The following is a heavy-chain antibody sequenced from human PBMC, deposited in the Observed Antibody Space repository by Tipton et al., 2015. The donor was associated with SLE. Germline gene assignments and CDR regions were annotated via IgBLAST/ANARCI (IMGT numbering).Heavy chain of an antibody. D-gene: IGHD6-13*01. CDR3: ARDEYSSSWYVYYYYYMDV. Sequence: SLRLSCAASGFTFSSYSMNWVRQAPGKGLEWVSYISSSSSTIYYADSVKGRFTISRDNAKNSLYLQMNSLRAEDTAVYYCARDEYSSSWYVYYYYYMDVWGKGTTVTVSS. V-gene: IGHV3-48*01. CDR1: GFTFSSYS. CDR2: ISSSSSTI. J-gene: IGHJ6*03.